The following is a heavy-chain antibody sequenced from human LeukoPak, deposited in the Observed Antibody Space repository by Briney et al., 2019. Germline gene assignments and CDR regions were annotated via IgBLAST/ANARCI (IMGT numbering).Heavy chain of an antibody. Sequence: ASVTVSFTASGYPFTTHDITWVRQAPGQGLQWLGWISPNSGNTDYAQKFQDRVFMTTDSSINTAYLELRSLKSEDTAVYYCARGVPTLWNGYFTEFDHWGQGTLVTVSS. V-gene: IGHV1-8*01. CDR2: ISPNSGNT. CDR1: GYPFTTHD. CDR3: ARGVPTLWNGYFTEFDH. D-gene: IGHD3-3*01. J-gene: IGHJ4*02.